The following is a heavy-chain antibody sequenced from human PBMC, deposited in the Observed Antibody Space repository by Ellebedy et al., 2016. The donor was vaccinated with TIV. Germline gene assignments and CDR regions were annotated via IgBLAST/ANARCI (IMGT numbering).Heavy chain of an antibody. J-gene: IGHJ4*02. V-gene: IGHV3-23*01. Sequence: GGSLRLXCAASGFTFSTDAMNWVRQAPGKGLEWVSVISGSGSGTYYADSVKGRFSISRDNSRNTLYLQMNSLRAEDTAIYYCARRGYSSWYVLEYWGQGTLVTVSS. D-gene: IGHD6-13*01. CDR1: GFTFSTDA. CDR3: ARRGYSSWYVLEY. CDR2: ISGSGSGT.